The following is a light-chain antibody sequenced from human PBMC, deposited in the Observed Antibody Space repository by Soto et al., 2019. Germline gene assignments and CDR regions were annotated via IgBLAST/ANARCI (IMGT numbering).Light chain of an antibody. Sequence: ETVLTQSPGTLSLSPGEGSTLALMSTQAVYSSLLAWYQQKPGQAPRLLIYGASSRATGIPDRFSGSGSGTDFTLSISRLEVEDFAVYHCQQYGNAPITFGQGTRLEIK. CDR1: QAVYSSL. CDR3: QQYGNAPIT. CDR2: GAS. V-gene: IGKV3-20*01. J-gene: IGKJ5*01.